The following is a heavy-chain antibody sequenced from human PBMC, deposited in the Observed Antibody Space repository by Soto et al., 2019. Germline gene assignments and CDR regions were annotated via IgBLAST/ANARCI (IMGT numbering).Heavy chain of an antibody. D-gene: IGHD1-1*01. CDR3: AKDSRLERGFDYYYYGMDV. J-gene: IGHJ6*02. CDR1: GFTFDDYA. V-gene: IGHV3-9*01. Sequence: SLKISCAASGFTFDDYAMHWVRQAPGKGLEWVSGIRWNSGSIGYADSVKGRFTISRDNAKNSLYLQMNSLRAEDTALYYCAKDSRLERGFDYYYYGMDVWGQGTTVTVSS. CDR2: IRWNSGSI.